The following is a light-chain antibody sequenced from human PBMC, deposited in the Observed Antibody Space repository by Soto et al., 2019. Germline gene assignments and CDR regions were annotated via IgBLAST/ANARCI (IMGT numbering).Light chain of an antibody. CDR1: QDISNY. Sequence: DIQMTQSPSSLSASVGDRVTITCQASQDISNYLNWYQQKPGRAPKLLIYDASTLESGVPSRFSGSGSGTEFTLTISGLQPDDFATYYCQQYNNYWTFGQGTKVDIK. J-gene: IGKJ1*01. CDR2: DAS. V-gene: IGKV1-33*01. CDR3: QQYNNYWT.